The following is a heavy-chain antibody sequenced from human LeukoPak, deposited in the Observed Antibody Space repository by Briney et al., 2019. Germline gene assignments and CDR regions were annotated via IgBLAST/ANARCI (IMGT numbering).Heavy chain of an antibody. V-gene: IGHV3-48*03. J-gene: IGHJ6*02. CDR2: ISSSGSTI. Sequence: PGGSLRLSCAASGFTFSSYEMNWVRQAPGKGLEWVSYISSSGSTIYYADSVKGRFTISRDNAKNSLYLQMNSLRAEDTAVYYCARGCSGGSCYEPYYYYYGMDVWGQGTTVTVSS. CDR1: GFTFSSYE. CDR3: ARGCSGGSCYEPYYYYYGMDV. D-gene: IGHD2-15*01.